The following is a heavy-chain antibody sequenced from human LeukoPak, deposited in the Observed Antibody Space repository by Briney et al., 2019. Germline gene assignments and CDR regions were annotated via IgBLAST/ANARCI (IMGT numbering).Heavy chain of an antibody. Sequence: PGGSLRLSCAASGFTFSDYYMSWIRQAPGEGLEWVSYISSSGSTIYYADSVKGRFTISRDNAKNSLYLQMNSLRAEDTAVYYCARDRFYSTGSVDYWGQGTLVTVSS. D-gene: IGHD1-1*01. CDR2: ISSSGSTI. V-gene: IGHV3-11*01. CDR3: ARDRFYSTGSVDY. J-gene: IGHJ4*02. CDR1: GFTFSDYY.